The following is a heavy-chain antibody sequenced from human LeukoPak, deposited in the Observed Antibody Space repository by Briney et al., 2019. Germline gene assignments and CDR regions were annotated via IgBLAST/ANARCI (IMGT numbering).Heavy chain of an antibody. J-gene: IGHJ5*02. Sequence: ASVKVSCKASGYTFTSYGIGWVRQAPGQGLEWMGWISAYNGNTNYAQKLQGRVTMTTDTSTSTAYMELRSLRSDDTAVYYCARDSYYDILTGYGSPYNWFDPWGQGTLVTVSS. CDR1: GYTFTSYG. CDR2: ISAYNGNT. CDR3: ARDSYYDILTGYGSPYNWFDP. D-gene: IGHD3-9*01. V-gene: IGHV1-18*01.